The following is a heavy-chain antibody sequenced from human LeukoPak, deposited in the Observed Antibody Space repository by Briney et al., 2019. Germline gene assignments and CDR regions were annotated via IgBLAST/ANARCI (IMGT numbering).Heavy chain of an antibody. Sequence: ASVKVSCKASGYTFTSYGISWVRQAPGQGLEWMGWISAYNGNTNYAQKLQGRVTMTTDTSTSTAYMELRSLRSDDTAVYYCARDTNVLLWFGEFNFDHWGQGTLVTVSS. CDR3: ARDTNVLLWFGEFNFDH. V-gene: IGHV1-18*01. CDR2: ISAYNGNT. CDR1: GYTFTSYG. J-gene: IGHJ4*02. D-gene: IGHD3-10*01.